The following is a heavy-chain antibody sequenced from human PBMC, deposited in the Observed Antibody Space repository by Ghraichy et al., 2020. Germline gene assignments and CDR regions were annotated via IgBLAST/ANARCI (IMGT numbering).Heavy chain of an antibody. J-gene: IGHJ6*02. CDR1: GGSFSGYY. CDR3: ARGKRITIFGVAPYYGMDV. V-gene: IGHV4-34*01. D-gene: IGHD3-3*01. Sequence: LNISCAVYGGSFSGYYWSWIRQPPGKGLEWIGEINHSGSTNYNPSLKSRVTISVDTSKNQFSLKLSSVTAADTAVYYCARGKRITIFGVAPYYGMDVWGQGTTVTVSS. CDR2: INHSGST.